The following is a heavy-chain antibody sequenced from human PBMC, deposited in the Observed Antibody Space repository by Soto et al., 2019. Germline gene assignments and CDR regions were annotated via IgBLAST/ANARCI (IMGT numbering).Heavy chain of an antibody. CDR2: ISYDGTNK. Sequence: QVQLVESGGGVVQPGRSLRLSCAASGFTFSSYGIHWVRQAPGKGLEWVAVISYDGTNKYYADSVKGRFTISRDNSKNTLYLQMNSLRTEDTAVYYCAKESGSLVFDYWGQGPLVTVSS. CDR3: AKESGSLVFDY. D-gene: IGHD1-26*01. V-gene: IGHV3-30*18. CDR1: GFTFSSYG. J-gene: IGHJ4*02.